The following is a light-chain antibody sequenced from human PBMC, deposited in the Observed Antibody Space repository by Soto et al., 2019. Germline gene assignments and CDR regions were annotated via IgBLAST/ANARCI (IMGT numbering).Light chain of an antibody. CDR1: SSNIGRSP. Sequence: QSVLTQPPSLSEVPRQRVIISCSGSSSNIGRSPVSWYQQLPGKPPKLVIYYDDLRPSGVSDRFSGSKSGSSASLAISGLQSEDEADYFCAALDDNVNGHYVFGTGTKLTVL. V-gene: IGLV1-36*01. CDR2: YDD. J-gene: IGLJ1*01. CDR3: AALDDNVNGHYV.